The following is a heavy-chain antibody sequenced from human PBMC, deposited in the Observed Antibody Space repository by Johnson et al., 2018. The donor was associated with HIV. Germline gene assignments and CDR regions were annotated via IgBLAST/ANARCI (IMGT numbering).Heavy chain of an antibody. V-gene: IGHV3-66*01. D-gene: IGHD6-19*01. CDR3: ARGGYSSGWIYAFDI. CDR1: GFTVSSNY. CDR2: IYSGGRT. J-gene: IGHJ3*02. Sequence: MLLVESGGDLVKQGGSLRLSCAASGFTVSSNYMSWVLQAPGKGLEWVSVIYSGGRTYYADSVKGRFTISRDNSKNTLYLQMNSLRAEDTAVYYCARGGYSSGWIYAFDIWGQGTMVTVSS.